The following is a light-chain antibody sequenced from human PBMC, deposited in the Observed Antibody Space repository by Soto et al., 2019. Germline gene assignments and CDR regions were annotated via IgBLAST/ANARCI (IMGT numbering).Light chain of an antibody. CDR1: RIGGKS. J-gene: IGLJ2*01. Sequence: SYVVTQPPSVSVAPGETATITCGGNRIGGKSVHWYQQMPGQAPVLVIYYDSDRPSGIPERFSGSNSGNTATLTINRVEAGDEADYYCQVWDGNSDAVIFGGGTQLTVL. CDR2: YDS. CDR3: QVWDGNSDAVI. V-gene: IGLV3-21*04.